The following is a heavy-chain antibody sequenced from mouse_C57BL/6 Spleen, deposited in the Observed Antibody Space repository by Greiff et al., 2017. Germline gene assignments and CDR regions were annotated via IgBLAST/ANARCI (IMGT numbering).Heavy chain of an antibody. CDR2: IDPENGDT. CDR3: TADYGSSFAY. V-gene: IGHV14-4*01. J-gene: IGHJ3*01. Sequence: DVKLVESGAELVRPGASVKLSCTASGFNIKDDYMHWVKQRPEQGLEWIGWIDPENGDTEYASQLQGKATITADTSSNTAYLQLSSLTSEDTAVYYCTADYGSSFAYWGQGTLVTVSA. CDR1: GFNIKDDY. D-gene: IGHD1-1*01.